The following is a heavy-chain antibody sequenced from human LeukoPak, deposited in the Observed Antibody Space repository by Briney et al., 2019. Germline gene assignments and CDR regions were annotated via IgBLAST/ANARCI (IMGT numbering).Heavy chain of an antibody. CDR3: AKDPGACSSTSCYPRSYYYYYGMDV. D-gene: IGHD2-2*01. Sequence: GGSLRLSRAASGFTLTSYVMSWVRQAPRKGLGRVSAINGSGDSNYYADSPKGRFTISRGNSKNTLYLQMNSLRAEDTAVYYCAKDPGACSSTSCYPRSYYYYYGMDVWGQGTTVTVSS. J-gene: IGHJ6*02. V-gene: IGHV3-23*01. CDR2: INGSGDSN. CDR1: GFTLTSYV.